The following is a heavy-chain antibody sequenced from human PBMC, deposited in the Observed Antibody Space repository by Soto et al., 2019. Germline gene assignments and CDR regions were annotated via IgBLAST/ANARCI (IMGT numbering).Heavy chain of an antibody. Sequence: QVQLVQSGAEVKKPGASVKVSCKASGYTFTSYDINWVRQATGQGLEWMGWMNPNSGNTGYAQKFPGRVTMTRNTSISTAYMEMSSLRSEDTAVYYCARGPGRLGRAPGWFDPWGQGTLVTVSS. CDR1: GYTFTSYD. CDR2: MNPNSGNT. CDR3: ARGPGRLGRAPGWFDP. D-gene: IGHD1-26*01. J-gene: IGHJ5*02. V-gene: IGHV1-8*01.